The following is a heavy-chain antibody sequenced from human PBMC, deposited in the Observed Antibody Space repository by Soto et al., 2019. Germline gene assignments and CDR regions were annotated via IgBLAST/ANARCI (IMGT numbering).Heavy chain of an antibody. CDR3: ARGGLEGSDCGGDCYTIDY. CDR1: GFTFSNFG. J-gene: IGHJ4*02. V-gene: IGHV3-33*01. Sequence: QVQLVESGGGVVQPERSLRLSCAASGFTFSNFGMHWVRQAPGKGLEWVSIIWHDGSKNHYANSVKGRFTISRDNSKNTLYLQMNRLREEDTAVYYCARGGLEGSDCGGDCYTIDYWGQGTLVTVSS. CDR2: IWHDGSKN. D-gene: IGHD2-21*02.